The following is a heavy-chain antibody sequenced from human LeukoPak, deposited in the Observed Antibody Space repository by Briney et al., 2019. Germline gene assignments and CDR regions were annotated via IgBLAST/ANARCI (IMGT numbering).Heavy chain of an antibody. J-gene: IGHJ4*02. CDR2: IYYRGNT. CDR3: ARGLGEGYPDY. Sequence: SETLSLTCSVSRASFNGSDYCWGWVRQPPGKGLEWIGTIYYRGNTYYNPSLKSRVTISGDTSKNQFSLKLSSVTAADTAVYYCARGLGEGYPDYWGQGTLVTVSP. D-gene: IGHD5-24*01. V-gene: IGHV4-39*07. CDR1: RASFNGSDYC.